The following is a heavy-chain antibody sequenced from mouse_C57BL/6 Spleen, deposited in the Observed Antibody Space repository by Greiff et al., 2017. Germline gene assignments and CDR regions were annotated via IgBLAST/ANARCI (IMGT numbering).Heavy chain of an antibody. CDR1: GYTFTDYE. D-gene: IGHD2-4*01. CDR3: TISGRYYYDANYYAMDF. V-gene: IGHV1-15*01. J-gene: IGHJ4*01. Sequence: QVHVKQSGAELVRPGASVTLSCKASGYTFTDYEMHWVKQTPVHGLEWIGAIDPETGGTAYNQKFKGKAILTADKSSSTSYMELRRLTSEYSAVYYCTISGRYYYDANYYAMDFWGQGTSVTVSS. CDR2: IDPETGGT.